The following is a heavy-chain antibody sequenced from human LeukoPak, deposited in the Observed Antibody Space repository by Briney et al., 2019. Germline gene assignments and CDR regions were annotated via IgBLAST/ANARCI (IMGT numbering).Heavy chain of an antibody. Sequence: KPSETLPLTCTVSGGSSSRYYWSWLRQPPGKGLEWIGSIYYSGSTYYNPSLKSRVTISVDTSKNQFSLKLSSVTAADTAVYYCAREDSNSLAYYYMDVWGKGTTVTVSS. CDR3: AREDSNSLAYYYMDV. V-gene: IGHV4-59*12. J-gene: IGHJ6*03. CDR2: IYYSGST. CDR1: GGSSSRYY. D-gene: IGHD2-2*01.